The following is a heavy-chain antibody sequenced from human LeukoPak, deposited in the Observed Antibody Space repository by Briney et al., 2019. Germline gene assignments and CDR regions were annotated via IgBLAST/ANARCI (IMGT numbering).Heavy chain of an antibody. J-gene: IGHJ4*02. Sequence: GGSLRLSCAASTFTFSSYAMSWVRQAPGKGLEWVSAISAGADSTYYADSVQGRFTISRDNSKNTLVLQMSSLRAEDTAVYFCARGAYADYDSWGQGTLVTVSS. V-gene: IGHV3-23*01. D-gene: IGHD3-16*01. CDR2: ISAGADST. CDR1: TFTFSSYA. CDR3: ARGAYADYDS.